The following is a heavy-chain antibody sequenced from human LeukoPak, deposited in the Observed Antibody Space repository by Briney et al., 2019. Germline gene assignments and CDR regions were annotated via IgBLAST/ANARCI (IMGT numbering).Heavy chain of an antibody. J-gene: IGHJ6*03. Sequence: SETLSLTCSVSGGSISSYYWSWIRQPPGKGLEWIGEINHSGSTNYNPSLKSRVTISGDKSKNHFSLTLNSVTAADTAVYYCARVAPLGGNSLSYMDVWGKGTSVTISS. V-gene: IGHV4-34*01. CDR2: INHSGST. D-gene: IGHD2-15*01. CDR3: ARVAPLGGNSLSYMDV. CDR1: GGSISSYY.